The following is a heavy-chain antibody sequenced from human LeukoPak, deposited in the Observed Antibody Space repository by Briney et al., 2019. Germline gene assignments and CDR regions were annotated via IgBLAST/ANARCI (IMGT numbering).Heavy chain of an antibody. Sequence: SETLSLTCAVYGGSFSGYYWSWIRQPPGKGLEWIGYIYYSGSTNYNPSLKSRVTISVDTSKNQFSLKLSSVTAADTAVYYCARHRNNFFSSGWYFDYWGQGTLVTVSS. D-gene: IGHD6-19*01. CDR2: IYYSGST. V-gene: IGHV4-59*08. CDR3: ARHRNNFFSSGWYFDY. CDR1: GGSFSGYY. J-gene: IGHJ4*02.